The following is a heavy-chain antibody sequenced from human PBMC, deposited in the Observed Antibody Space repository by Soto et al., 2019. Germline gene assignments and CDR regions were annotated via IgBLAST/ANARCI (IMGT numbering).Heavy chain of an antibody. J-gene: IGHJ5*02. Sequence: GGSLRLSCAASGFTFSDARMSWVRQAPGKGLEWVGRIKSKSDGGTTDYTAPVKGRFTISRDDSENTLYLQMHSLKTEDTAVYYCAPTYGSGPWGQGTLVTVSS. D-gene: IGHD3-10*01. CDR1: GFTFSDAR. CDR3: APTYGSGP. V-gene: IGHV3-15*01. CDR2: IKSKSDGGTT.